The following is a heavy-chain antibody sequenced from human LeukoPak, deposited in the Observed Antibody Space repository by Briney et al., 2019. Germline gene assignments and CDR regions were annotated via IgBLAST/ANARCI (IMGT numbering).Heavy chain of an antibody. V-gene: IGHV4-34*01. CDR1: GGSFSGYY. J-gene: IGHJ4*02. Sequence: TTSETLSLTCAVYGGSFSGYYWNWIRQPPGKGLEWIGEINHSGSTNYNPSLKSRVTISVDTYKDQFSLKLSSVTAADTAVYYCARGPVAYCGGDCYGRIGGNFGYWGQGTLVTVSS. CDR2: INHSGST. D-gene: IGHD2-21*02. CDR3: ARGPVAYCGGDCYGRIGGNFGY.